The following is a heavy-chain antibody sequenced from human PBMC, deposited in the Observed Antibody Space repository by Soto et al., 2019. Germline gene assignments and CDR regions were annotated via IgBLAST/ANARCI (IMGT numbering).Heavy chain of an antibody. Sequence: QVQLQESGPGLVKPSQTLSLTCTVSGGSISSGYYYWSWVRQPPGKGLEWIGYIYHSGDTYYSPSLKSRVTISVDTSKNQFSLNLRSVSAADTALYYCARAPDVFDIWGQGTMVTVSS. V-gene: IGHV4-30-4*01. CDR1: GGSISSGYYY. CDR3: ARAPDVFDI. CDR2: IYHSGDT. J-gene: IGHJ3*02.